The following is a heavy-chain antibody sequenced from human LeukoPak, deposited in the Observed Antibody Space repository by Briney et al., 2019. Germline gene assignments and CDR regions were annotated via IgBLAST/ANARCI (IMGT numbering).Heavy chain of an antibody. V-gene: IGHV1-8*01. J-gene: IGHJ3*02. CDR2: MNPNSGNT. Sequence: ASVKVSCKASGYTFTSYDINWVRQATGQGLGWMGWMNPNSGNTGYAQKFQGRVTMTRNTSISTAYMELSSLRSEDTAVYYCARVDTAMVTRRNAFDIWGQGTMVTVSS. D-gene: IGHD5-18*01. CDR3: ARVDTAMVTRRNAFDI. CDR1: GYTFTSYD.